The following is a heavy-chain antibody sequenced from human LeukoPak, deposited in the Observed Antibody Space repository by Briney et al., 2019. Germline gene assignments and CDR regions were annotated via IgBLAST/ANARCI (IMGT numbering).Heavy chain of an antibody. CDR3: ARDLFTDDYK. D-gene: IGHD3-16*01. CDR1: GFTVSSNY. J-gene: IGHJ4*02. CDR2: IYSGGYT. V-gene: IGHV3-53*01. Sequence: GGSLRLSCVASGFTVSSNYMTWVRQAPGKGLEWVAVIYSGGYTYYADSVKGRLTISRDDSKNTLYLQMNSLRDEDTAVYYCARDLFTDDYKWGQGTLVTVSS.